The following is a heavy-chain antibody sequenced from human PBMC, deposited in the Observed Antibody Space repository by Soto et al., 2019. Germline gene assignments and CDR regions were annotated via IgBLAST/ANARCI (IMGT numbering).Heavy chain of an antibody. CDR2: ISSSGSTI. V-gene: IGHV3-48*03. J-gene: IGHJ6*02. CDR3: ARVPAVPGMDV. Sequence: GSLRLSCAASGFTFSSYEMNWVRQAPGKGLEWVSYISSSGSTIYYADSVKGRLTISRDNAKNSLYLQMNSLRAEDTAVYYCARVPAVPGMDVWGQGTTVTVSS. CDR1: GFTFSSYE. D-gene: IGHD2-2*01.